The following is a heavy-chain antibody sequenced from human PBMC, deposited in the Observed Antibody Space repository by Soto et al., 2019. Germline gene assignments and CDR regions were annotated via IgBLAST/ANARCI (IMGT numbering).Heavy chain of an antibody. Sequence: GGSMKLARVCPRFIFSIYYMNWVRQAPGKGLEWVSSISGGSAYIYYADSVKGRFTISRDNAKNSLYLEMNSLRVEDTAVYYCVRVWRLVGRYGMDVWGQGTTVTVSS. J-gene: IGHJ6*02. D-gene: IGHD6-25*01. CDR2: ISGGSAYI. CDR1: RFIFSIYY. CDR3: VRVWRLVGRYGMDV. V-gene: IGHV3-21*01.